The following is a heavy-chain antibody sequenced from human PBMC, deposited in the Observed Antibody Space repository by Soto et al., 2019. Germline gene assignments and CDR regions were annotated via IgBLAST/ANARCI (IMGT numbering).Heavy chain of an antibody. V-gene: IGHV3-23*01. J-gene: IGHJ6*01. CDR3: ARDMFGGTYNYYDLMDV. CDR1: GFTFSSYA. CDR2: ISGSGSPT. Sequence: GGSLRLSCAASGFTFSSYAMTWVRQAPGRGLEWVSAISGSGSPTYYADSVKGRFTISRDNSKNTLYLQMNSLRADDTAVYYCARDMFGGTYNYYDLMDVWGQGTTVLVSS. D-gene: IGHD3-10*02.